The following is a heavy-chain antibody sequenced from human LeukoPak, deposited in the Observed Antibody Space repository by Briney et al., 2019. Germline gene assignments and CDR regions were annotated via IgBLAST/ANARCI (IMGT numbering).Heavy chain of an antibody. J-gene: IGHJ4*02. V-gene: IGHV3-74*01. Sequence: GGSLRLSCVASGFTFNNYWMHWVRQAPGEGLVWVSRINTDESSTSYADSVKGRFTISRDNAKNTLYLQMNSLRAEDTAVYYCAKERQLRGDDYWGQGTLVTVSS. CDR2: INTDESST. D-gene: IGHD1-7*01. CDR3: AKERQLRGDDY. CDR1: GFTFNNYW.